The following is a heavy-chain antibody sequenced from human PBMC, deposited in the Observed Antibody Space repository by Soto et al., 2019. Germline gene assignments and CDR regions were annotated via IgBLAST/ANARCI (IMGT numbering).Heavy chain of an antibody. J-gene: IGHJ4*02. CDR2: IYRTGST. Sequence: SETLSLAGAVCGDSFTIKNVWTWVRQPPGQGLEWIGEIYRTGSTNYNPSLKSRVTISLDKSENQFSLKVTSLTAADTAVYYCASRDPGTSVDYWGQGTLVTVYS. V-gene: IGHV4-4*02. D-gene: IGHD1-7*01. CDR3: ASRDPGTSVDY. CDR1: GDSFTIKNV.